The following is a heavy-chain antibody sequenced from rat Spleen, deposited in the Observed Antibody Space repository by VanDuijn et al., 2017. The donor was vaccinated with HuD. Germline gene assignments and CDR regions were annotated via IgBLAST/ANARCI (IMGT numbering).Heavy chain of an antibody. CDR3: ARRHYGYTDYFDY. Sequence: EVQLVESGGGLVQPGRSMRLSCAASGFTFSDYYMAWVRQAPKKGLEWVASINYEGSSTYYGDSVKGRFTISRDIAKSTLYLQMDSLGSEDTATYYCARRHYGYTDYFDYWGQGVMVTVSS. CDR1: GFTFSDYY. CDR2: INYEGSST. V-gene: IGHV5-22*01. J-gene: IGHJ2*01. D-gene: IGHD1-11*01.